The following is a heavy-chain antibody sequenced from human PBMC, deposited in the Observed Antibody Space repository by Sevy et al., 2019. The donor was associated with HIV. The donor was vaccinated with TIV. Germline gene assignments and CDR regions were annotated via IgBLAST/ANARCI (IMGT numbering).Heavy chain of an antibody. CDR2: IYYSGRT. Sequence: SETLSLTCTVSGGSISSSSYYWGWIRQPPGKGMEWIGSIYYSGRTYYNPSLKSRVTISVDTSKNQFSLKLSSVTAADTAVYYCARHPRGAVAGTEYFQHWCQGTLVTVSS. CDR3: ARHPRGAVAGTEYFQH. J-gene: IGHJ1*01. V-gene: IGHV4-39*01. D-gene: IGHD6-19*01. CDR1: GGSISSSSYY.